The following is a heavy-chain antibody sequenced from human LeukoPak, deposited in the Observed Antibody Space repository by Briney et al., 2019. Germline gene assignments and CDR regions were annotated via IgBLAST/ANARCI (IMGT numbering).Heavy chain of an antibody. Sequence: GGSLRLSCAASGFTFSSYSMNWVRQAPGKGLEWVSSISSSSSYIYYADSVKGRFTISRDNAKNSLYLQMNSLRAEDTAVYYCARGGAMVRGVISFYFDYWGQGTLVTVSS. CDR3: ARGGAMVRGVISFYFDY. V-gene: IGHV3-21*01. D-gene: IGHD3-10*01. CDR2: ISSSSSYI. CDR1: GFTFSSYS. J-gene: IGHJ4*02.